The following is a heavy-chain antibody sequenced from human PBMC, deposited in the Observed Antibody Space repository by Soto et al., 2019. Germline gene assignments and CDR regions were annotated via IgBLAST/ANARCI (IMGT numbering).Heavy chain of an antibody. CDR1: GVSMNSDY. D-gene: IGHD3-10*02. V-gene: IGHV4-4*09. CDR3: ARCMDYVDSGRFNPTFDR. Sequence: SETLSLTCSVSGVSMNSDYWTWIRQAPGKGLEWVGYIFPTGTTNYNPSLKSRVIISVDRSKNQFSLDLFSVTAADTAIYYCARCMDYVDSGRFNPTFDRWGQGTRVTVSS. J-gene: IGHJ4*02. CDR2: IFPTGTT.